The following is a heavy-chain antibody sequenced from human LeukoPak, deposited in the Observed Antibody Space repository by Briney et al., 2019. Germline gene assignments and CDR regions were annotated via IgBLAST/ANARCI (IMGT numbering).Heavy chain of an antibody. CDR3: AREPLDQYGDNAFDI. CDR2: IWYDGSNK. CDR1: GFTFSSYG. J-gene: IGHJ3*02. V-gene: IGHV3-33*01. Sequence: PGGSLRLSCAASGFTFSSYGMHWVRQAPGKGLEWVAVIWYDGSNKYYADSVKGRFTISRDNSKNTLYLQMNSLRAEDTAVYYCAREPLDQYGDNAFDIWGQGTMVTVSS. D-gene: IGHD4-17*01.